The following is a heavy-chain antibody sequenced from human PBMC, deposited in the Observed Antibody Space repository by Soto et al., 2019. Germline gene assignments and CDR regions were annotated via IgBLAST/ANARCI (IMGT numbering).Heavy chain of an antibody. D-gene: IGHD3-10*01. CDR2: IYYRGST. V-gene: IGHV4-59*01. CDR1: GGSISSYY. Sequence: SETLSLTCTVSGGSISSYYWSWIRQPPGKGLEWNGYIYYRGSTNYNPSLKSQVTISVDTSKNQYSLKLSSVTAADTSVYYCARVWGGAFDFWGQGTMVT. CDR3: ARVWGGAFDF. J-gene: IGHJ3*01.